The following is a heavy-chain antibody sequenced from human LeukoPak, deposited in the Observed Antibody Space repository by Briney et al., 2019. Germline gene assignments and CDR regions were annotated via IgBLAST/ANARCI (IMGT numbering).Heavy chain of an antibody. V-gene: IGHV3-74*01. Sequence: PGGSLRLSCAASGFTFSSYWMHWVRQAPGKGLVWVSRINTDGSITTYADSVKGRFTISRDNAKNTLYLQMNSLRAEDTAMYYCAGTVTGREGLDNWGQGTLVTVSS. CDR2: INTDGSIT. CDR1: GFTFSSYW. CDR3: AGTVTGREGLDN. J-gene: IGHJ4*02. D-gene: IGHD6-19*01.